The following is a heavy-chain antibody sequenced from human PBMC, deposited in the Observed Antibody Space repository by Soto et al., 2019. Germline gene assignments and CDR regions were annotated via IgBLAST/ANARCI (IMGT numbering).Heavy chain of an antibody. D-gene: IGHD2-8*01. J-gene: IGHJ5*02. CDR1: GGSVSSGSYY. CDR3: ARVQRYCTNGVCPPKGFDP. CDR2: IYYSGRT. V-gene: IGHV4-61*01. Sequence: PSETLSLTCTVSGGSVSSGSYYWSWIRQPPGKGLEWIGYIYYSGRTNYNPSLKSRVTISVDTSKSQFSLKLSSVTAADTAVYYCARVQRYCTNGVCPPKGFDPWGQGTLVTVSS.